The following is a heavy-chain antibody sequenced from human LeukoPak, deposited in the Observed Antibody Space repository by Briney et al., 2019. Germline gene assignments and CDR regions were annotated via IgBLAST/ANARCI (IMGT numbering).Heavy chain of an antibody. V-gene: IGHV5-51*01. CDR2: IYPGDSDT. J-gene: IGHJ6*03. CDR3: ARLYYGSGSFSIDYYYMDV. CDR1: GSRFTSYW. D-gene: IGHD3-10*01. Sequence: GESLKISCKGSGSRFTSYWIGWVRQMPGKGLEWMGIIYPGDSDTRYSPSFQGQVTISADKSISTAYLQWSSLKASDTAMYYCARLYYGSGSFSIDYYYMDVWGKGTTVTVSS.